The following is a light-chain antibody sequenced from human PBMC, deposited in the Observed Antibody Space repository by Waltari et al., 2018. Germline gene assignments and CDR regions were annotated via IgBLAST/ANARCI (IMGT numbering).Light chain of an antibody. CDR3: ATWDDNLNGPI. J-gene: IGLJ2*01. CDR1: HPTLGATS. V-gene: IGLV1-44*01. CDR2: SND. Sequence: SVLTQSPSASGTPGHRVTLSCSGGHPTLGATSLNWYQHLPQRAPELLIFSNDRRPSGVPDRFSGSKSGTSASLAISGLQSGDEGNYYCATWDDNLNGPIFGAGTKLTVL.